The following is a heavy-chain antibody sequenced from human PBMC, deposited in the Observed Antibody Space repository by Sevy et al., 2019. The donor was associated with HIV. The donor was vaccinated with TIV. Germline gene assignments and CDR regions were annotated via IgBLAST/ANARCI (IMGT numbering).Heavy chain of an antibody. Sequence: SETLSRTCTISGGSIGSSYYWGWVRQRPGKGLELIGTIYYSGNTDYNPSLKSRVTISVDRSKNQVSLKLSSVTAADTAVYYCAKTETVYYYGMDVWGQGTSVTVSS. CDR1: GGSIGSSYY. J-gene: IGHJ6*02. V-gene: IGHV4-39*01. CDR3: AKTETVYYYGMDV. CDR2: IYYSGNT. D-gene: IGHD1-1*01.